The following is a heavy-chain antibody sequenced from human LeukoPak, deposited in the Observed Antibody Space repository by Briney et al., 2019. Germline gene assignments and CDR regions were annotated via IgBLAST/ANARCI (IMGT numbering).Heavy chain of an antibody. CDR3: TRDGTVVRGLPRRARTFYGMDV. CDR2: INSDGSAT. CDR1: GFTFSTSW. J-gene: IGHJ6*02. V-gene: IGHV3-74*01. Sequence: GGSLRLSCAASGFTFSTSWMHWVRQAPGKGLVWVSRINSDGSATSYAYSVKGRFTISRDNAKNTLYLQMNSLRAEDTAVYYCTRDGTVVRGLPRRARTFYGMDVWGQGTTVTVSS. D-gene: IGHD3-10*01.